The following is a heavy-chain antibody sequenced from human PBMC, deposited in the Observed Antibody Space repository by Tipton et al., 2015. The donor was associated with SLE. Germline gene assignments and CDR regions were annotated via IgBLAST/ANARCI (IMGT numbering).Heavy chain of an antibody. D-gene: IGHD6-13*01. CDR3: AREGVAAAGRYWYFDL. CDR1: GGSISSSSYY. J-gene: IGHJ2*01. CDR2: IYYSGST. Sequence: TLSLTCTVSGGSISSSSYYWGWIRQPPGKGLEWIGSIYYSGSTYYNPSLKSRVTISVDTSKNQFSLKLSSVTAADTAVYYCAREGVAAAGRYWYFDLWGRGTLVTVSS. V-gene: IGHV4-39*07.